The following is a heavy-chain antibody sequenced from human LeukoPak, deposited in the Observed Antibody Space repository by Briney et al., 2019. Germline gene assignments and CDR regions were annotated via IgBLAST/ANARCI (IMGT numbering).Heavy chain of an antibody. CDR1: GGTFISYA. Sequence: SVTVSCKASGGTFISYAISWVRQAPGKGLEWMGGVIPIFGTANYAQKFQGRVMITADESTRTAYMELSNLRSDDTAVYYCASLVTGYDSSGYYKDDYWGQGTLVTVSS. V-gene: IGHV1-69*01. CDR3: ASLVTGYDSSGYYKDDY. J-gene: IGHJ4*02. D-gene: IGHD3-22*01. CDR2: VIPIFGTA.